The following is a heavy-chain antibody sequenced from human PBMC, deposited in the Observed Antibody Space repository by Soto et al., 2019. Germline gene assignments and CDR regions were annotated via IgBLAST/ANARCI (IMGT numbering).Heavy chain of an antibody. V-gene: IGHV3-74*02. D-gene: IGHD2-21*01. J-gene: IGHJ4*01. CDR1: GFTFSSYW. CDR2: ISSDGSST. Sequence: EVQLVESGGGSVQPGGSLRLSCEASGFTFSSYWMHWVRQSPGKGLVWVSRISSDGSSTSYGDSVKGRVTVSRDNAKNTLYLQMSCLRAEDTAMYYCASRVAVIGLPYWGKGTLVSVSS. CDR3: ASRVAVIGLPY.